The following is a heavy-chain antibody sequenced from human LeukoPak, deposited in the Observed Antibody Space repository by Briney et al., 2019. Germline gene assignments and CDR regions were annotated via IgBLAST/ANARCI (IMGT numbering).Heavy chain of an antibody. V-gene: IGHV4-59*01. CDR1: GGSISSYY. J-gene: IGHJ3*02. D-gene: IGHD3-10*01. Sequence: SETLSLTCTVSGGSISSYYWSWIRQPPGKGLEWIGYIYYSGSTNYNPSLKSRVTISVDTSKNQSSLKLSSVTAADTAVYYCASPGSDPVDAFDIWGQGTMVTVSS. CDR3: ASPGSDPVDAFDI. CDR2: IYYSGST.